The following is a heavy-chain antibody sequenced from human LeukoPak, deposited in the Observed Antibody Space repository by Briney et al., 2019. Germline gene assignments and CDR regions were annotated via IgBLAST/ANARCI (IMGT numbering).Heavy chain of an antibody. CDR3: AKGAVGATSPYYYYYMDV. J-gene: IGHJ6*03. CDR1: GFTFDDYA. CDR2: ISWDGGST. D-gene: IGHD1-26*01. V-gene: IGHV3-43D*03. Sequence: PGGSLRLSCAASGFTFDDYAMHWVRQAPGKGLEWISLISWDGGSTYYAGSVKGRFTISRDNSKNSLYLQMNSLRAEDTALYYCAKGAVGATSPYYYYYMDVWGKGTTVTVSS.